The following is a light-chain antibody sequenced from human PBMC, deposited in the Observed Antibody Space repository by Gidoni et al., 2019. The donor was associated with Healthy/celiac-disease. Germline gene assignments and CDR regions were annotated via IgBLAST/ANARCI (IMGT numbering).Light chain of an antibody. CDR2: DVR. V-gene: IGLV2-14*01. J-gene: IGLJ1*01. Sequence: QSALTQPASVSGSPGQSITISCTGTSSDVGGYNFVSWYQQHPGKAPKLMIYDVRHRPSGVSHRFSGSKSGNTASLTISGLQAEDEADYYCSSYTSSSLSVFGTGTKVTVL. CDR3: SSYTSSSLSV. CDR1: SSDVGGYNF.